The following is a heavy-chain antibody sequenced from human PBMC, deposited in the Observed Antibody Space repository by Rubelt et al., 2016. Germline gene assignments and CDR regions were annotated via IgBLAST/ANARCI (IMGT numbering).Heavy chain of an antibody. Sequence: GEINHSGSTNYNPSLKSRVTISVDTSKNQFSLKLSSVTAADTAVYYCARGGYSNYGYWGQGTLVTVSS. CDR2: INHSGST. V-gene: IGHV4-34*01. J-gene: IGHJ4*02. CDR3: ARGGYSNYGY. D-gene: IGHD5-12*01.